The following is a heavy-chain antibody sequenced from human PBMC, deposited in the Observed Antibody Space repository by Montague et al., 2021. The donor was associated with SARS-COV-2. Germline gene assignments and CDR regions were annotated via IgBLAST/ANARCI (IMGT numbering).Heavy chain of an antibody. Sequence: SETLSLTCTVPGASINSDSYYRDWIRQPPGKGLEWIGSIDNSGSTSYISSLESRLTISEDTPKRQFSLRLTSVTAADTAMYYCARRQDYFGAGSYIFDVWGQGIMVTVSS. V-gene: IGHV4-39*01. CDR3: ARRQDYFGAGSYIFDV. CDR2: IDNSGST. CDR1: GASINSDSYY. J-gene: IGHJ3*01. D-gene: IGHD3-10*01.